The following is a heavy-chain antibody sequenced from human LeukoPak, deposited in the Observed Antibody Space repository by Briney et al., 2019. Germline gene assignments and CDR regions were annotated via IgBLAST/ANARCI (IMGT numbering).Heavy chain of an antibody. CDR3: AKGTGITIFGVVSNSD. CDR2: ISGGGGST. D-gene: IGHD3-3*01. CDR1: GFTFSSYA. V-gene: IGHV3-23*01. Sequence: GGSLRLSCAASGFTFSSYAMSWVRQAPGKGLEWVSAISGGGGSTYYTDSVKGRFTISRDNSKNTLYLQMNSLRAEDTAVYYCAKGTGITIFGVVSNSDWGQGTLVTVSS. J-gene: IGHJ4*02.